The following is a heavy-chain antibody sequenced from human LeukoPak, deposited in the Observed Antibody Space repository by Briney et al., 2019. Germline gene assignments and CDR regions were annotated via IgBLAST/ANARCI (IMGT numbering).Heavy chain of an antibody. CDR1: GFTFDVYA. CDR2: LNWSSGTI. D-gene: IGHD2-15*01. Sequence: GGSLRLSCAASGFTFDVYAMLWVREAPGQGLEWFTGLNWSSGTIVYADSVKGRFTTSRDNAKKSLYLQMNSLRVEDTAFYYCAKDISSSPRGLGWFDSWGQGSLVTVSS. J-gene: IGHJ5*01. V-gene: IGHV3-9*01. CDR3: AKDISSSPRGLGWFDS.